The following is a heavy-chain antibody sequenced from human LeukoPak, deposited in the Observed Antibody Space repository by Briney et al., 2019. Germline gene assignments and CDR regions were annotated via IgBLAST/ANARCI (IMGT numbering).Heavy chain of an antibody. V-gene: IGHV1-2*02. CDR1: GYTFTGYY. Sequence: ASVKVSCKASGYTFTGYYMHWVRQAPGQGLEWMGWINPNSGGTNYAQKFQGRVTMTRDTSISTVYMELSRLRSDDTAVYYCARAALTYYYDSRYAFDIWGQGTMVTVSS. J-gene: IGHJ3*02. CDR2: INPNSGGT. D-gene: IGHD3-22*01. CDR3: ARAALTYYYDSRYAFDI.